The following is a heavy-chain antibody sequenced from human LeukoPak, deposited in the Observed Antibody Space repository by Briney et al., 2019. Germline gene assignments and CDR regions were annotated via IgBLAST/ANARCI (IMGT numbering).Heavy chain of an antibody. J-gene: IGHJ4*02. D-gene: IGHD6-13*01. CDR2: MNPNSGNT. Sequence: ASVKVSCKASGYTFTSYGISWVRQAPGQGLEWMGWMNPNSGNTGYAQKFQGRVTMTRNTSISTAYMELSSLRSEDTAVYYCASTYSSSWYEDLFDYWGQGTLVTVSS. CDR3: ASTYSSSWYEDLFDY. V-gene: IGHV1-8*02. CDR1: GYTFTSYG.